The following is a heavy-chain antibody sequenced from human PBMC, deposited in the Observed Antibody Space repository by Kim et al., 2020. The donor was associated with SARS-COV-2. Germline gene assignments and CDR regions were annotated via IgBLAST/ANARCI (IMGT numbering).Heavy chain of an antibody. D-gene: IGHD3-3*01. J-gene: IGHJ4*02. CDR1: GLTFGDYA. CDR2: IRSKAYGGAI. V-gene: IGHV3-49*04. Sequence: GGSLRLSCIASGLTFGDYALSWVRQAPGKGLEWVGFIRSKAYGGAIEYAASMKGRFTISRDDSKSIAYLEMNSLKTEDTAVYYCTRVGEWSLKDWGQGTLVTVSP. CDR3: TRVGEWSLKD.